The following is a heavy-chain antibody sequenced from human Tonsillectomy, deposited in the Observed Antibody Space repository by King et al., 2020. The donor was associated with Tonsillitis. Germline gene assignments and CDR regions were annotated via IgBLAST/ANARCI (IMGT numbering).Heavy chain of an antibody. D-gene: IGHD1-1*01. CDR2: ISWNSGLI. CDR3: AKGHSWDPKTEIDY. Sequence: VQLVESGGGLVQPGRSLRLSCAASGFTFDDYAMHWVRQAPGKGLEWVSSISWNSGLIVYADSVKGRFTISRDNAKNPLYLQMNSLIPEDTALYFCAKGHSWDPKTEIDYWGQGTLVTVSS. V-gene: IGHV3-9*01. J-gene: IGHJ4*02. CDR1: GFTFDDYA.